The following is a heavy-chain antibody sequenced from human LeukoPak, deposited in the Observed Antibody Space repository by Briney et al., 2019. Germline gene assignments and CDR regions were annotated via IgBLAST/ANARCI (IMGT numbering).Heavy chain of an antibody. V-gene: IGHV4-30-4*01. D-gene: IGHD2-2*01. CDR1: GGSISSGDYY. J-gene: IGHJ4*02. Sequence: SETLSLTCTVSGGSISSGDYYWSWIRQPPGKGLEWIGYIYYSGSTYHNPSLKSRVTISVDTSKNQFSLKLSSVTAADTAVYYCARGGIVVVPAAPFDYWGQGTLVTVSS. CDR2: IYYSGST. CDR3: ARGGIVVVPAAPFDY.